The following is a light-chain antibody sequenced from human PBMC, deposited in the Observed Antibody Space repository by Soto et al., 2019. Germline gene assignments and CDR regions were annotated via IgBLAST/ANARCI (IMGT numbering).Light chain of an antibody. CDR1: QSVSNNY. J-gene: IGKJ1*01. CDR2: GAS. V-gene: IGKV3-20*01. CDR3: QQYSSQWT. Sequence: EIVLTQSPGTLSLSPGERATLSCRTSQSVSNNYLAWYQQKPGQAPRLLIYGASSRATGIPDRFSGSGSGTDFTLSISRLEPEDFAVYYCQQYSSQWTFGQGTKVEIK.